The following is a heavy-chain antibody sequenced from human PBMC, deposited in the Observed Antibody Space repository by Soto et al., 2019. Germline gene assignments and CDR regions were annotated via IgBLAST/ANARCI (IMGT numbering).Heavy chain of an antibody. CDR3: ARDLRGCSGGSCYEEKYYMDV. J-gene: IGHJ6*03. CDR1: GYTFTSYG. CDR2: ISPYNGDT. D-gene: IGHD2-15*01. Sequence: ASVKVSCKASGYTFTSYGISWVRQAPGQGLEWVGWISPYNGDTNYAQKLQGRVTMTTDTFTSTAYMELSSLRSEDTAVYYCARDLRGCSGGSCYEEKYYMDVWGKGTTVTVSS. V-gene: IGHV1-18*01.